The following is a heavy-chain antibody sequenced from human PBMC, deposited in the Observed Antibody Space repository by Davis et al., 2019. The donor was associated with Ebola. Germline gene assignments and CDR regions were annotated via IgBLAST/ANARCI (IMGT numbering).Heavy chain of an antibody. Sequence: ASVKVSCKASGYTFTSYGISWVRQAPGQGLEWMGWISAYNGNTNYAQKLQGRVTMTTDTSTSTAYMELRSLRSDDTAVYYCARKDIVVVPAARIGVTNWFDPWGQGTLVTVSS. D-gene: IGHD2-2*01. CDR1: GYTFTSYG. CDR2: ISAYNGNT. CDR3: ARKDIVVVPAARIGVTNWFDP. J-gene: IGHJ5*02. V-gene: IGHV1-18*01.